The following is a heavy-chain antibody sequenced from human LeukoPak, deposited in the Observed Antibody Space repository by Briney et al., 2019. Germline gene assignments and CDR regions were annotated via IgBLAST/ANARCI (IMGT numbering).Heavy chain of an antibody. Sequence: GESLKISCKGSGYSFTSYWIVWVRQMPGKGLEWMGIIYPGDSDTRYSPSFQGQVTISADKSISTAYLQWSSLKASDTAMYYCASTFRKWYYYDSSGRDAFDIWGQGTMVTVSS. CDR2: IYPGDSDT. CDR3: ASTFRKWYYYDSSGRDAFDI. V-gene: IGHV5-51*01. CDR1: GYSFTSYW. J-gene: IGHJ3*02. D-gene: IGHD3-22*01.